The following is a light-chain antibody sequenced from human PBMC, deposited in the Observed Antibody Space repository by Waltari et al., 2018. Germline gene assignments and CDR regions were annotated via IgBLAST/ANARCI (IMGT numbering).Light chain of an antibody. CDR2: EVN. CDR3: CSYAGDYTVV. Sequence: QSALTQPRSVSGSPGQSVTISCAGTSSDVGAYNHVSWYQQSPGTAPKLLIYEVNNRPSGVPDRFSASKPGNTASLTISGLRAEDEADYYCCSYAGDYTVVFGGGTKLTVL. V-gene: IGLV2-11*01. CDR1: SSDVGAYNH. J-gene: IGLJ2*01.